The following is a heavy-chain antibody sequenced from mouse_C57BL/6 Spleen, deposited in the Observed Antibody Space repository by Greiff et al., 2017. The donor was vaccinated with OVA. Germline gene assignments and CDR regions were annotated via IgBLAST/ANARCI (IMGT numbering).Heavy chain of an antibody. V-gene: IGHV1-80*01. CDR3: ARDTDATHFDY. CDR1: GYAFTSYW. D-gene: IGHD2-3*01. Sequence: QVQLQQPGAELVKPGASVKMSCKASGYAFTSYWMNWVKQRPGQGLEWIGQIYPGGGGTNYNGKFKGKATLTVDKSSSTAYMQLSSLTSEDSAVYCGARDTDATHFDYWGQGTTLTVSS. J-gene: IGHJ2*01. CDR2: IYPGGGGT.